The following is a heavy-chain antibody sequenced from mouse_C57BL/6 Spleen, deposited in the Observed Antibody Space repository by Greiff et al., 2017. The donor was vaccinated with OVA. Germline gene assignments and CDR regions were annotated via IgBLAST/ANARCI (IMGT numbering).Heavy chain of an antibody. CDR1: GYTFTDYN. Sequence: EVQVVESGPELVKPGASVKMSCKASGYTFTDYNMHWVKQSHGKSLEWIGYINPNNGGTSYNQKFKGKATLTVNKSSSTAYMELRSLTSEDSAVYYCARNYGSSYFDDWGQGTTLTVSS. J-gene: IGHJ2*01. CDR3: ARNYGSSYFDD. CDR2: INPNNGGT. D-gene: IGHD1-1*01. V-gene: IGHV1-22*01.